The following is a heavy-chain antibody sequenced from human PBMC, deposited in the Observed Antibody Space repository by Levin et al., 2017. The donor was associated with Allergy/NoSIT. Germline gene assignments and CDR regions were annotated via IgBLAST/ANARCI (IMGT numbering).Heavy chain of an antibody. V-gene: IGHV4-39*01. J-gene: IGHJ4*02. CDR1: GDSITSSGYF. D-gene: IGHD6-19*01. Sequence: TPSETLSLTCTVSGDSITSSGYFWGWIRQPPGKGLEWIASKHYDGTTYYNPSLKSRVTISLDTSKNQFSLRLSSLIAADTAVFYCARHLDYSGGRYFDYWGRGTLVTVSS. CDR2: KHYDGTT. CDR3: ARHLDYSGGRYFDY.